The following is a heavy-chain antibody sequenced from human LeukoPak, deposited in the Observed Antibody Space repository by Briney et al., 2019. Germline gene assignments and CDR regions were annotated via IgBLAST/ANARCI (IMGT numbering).Heavy chain of an antibody. CDR2: INPNSGGT. J-gene: IGHJ4*02. CDR3: ARDTRGYSGYDERDY. Sequence: ASVKVSCKASGYTSTGYYMHWVRQAPGQRLEWMGWINPNSGGTNYVQKFQGRVTMTRDTSISTAYMELSRLRSDDTAVYYCARDTRGYSGYDERDYWGQGTLVTVSS. V-gene: IGHV1-2*02. D-gene: IGHD5-12*01. CDR1: GYTSTGYY.